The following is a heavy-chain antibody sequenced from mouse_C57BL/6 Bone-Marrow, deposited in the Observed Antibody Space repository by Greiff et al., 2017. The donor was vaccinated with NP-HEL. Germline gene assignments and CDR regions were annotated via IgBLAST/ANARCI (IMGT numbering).Heavy chain of an antibody. D-gene: IGHD2-2*01. V-gene: IGHV3-6*01. J-gene: IGHJ3*01. CDR3: ARANGYDERTWFAY. Sequence: VQLKESGPGLVKPSQSLSLTCSVTGYSITSCYYWNWIRQFPGNKLEWMGYISYDGSNNYNPSLKNRISITRDTSKNQFFLKLNSVTTEDTATYYCARANGYDERTWFAYWGQGTLVTVSA. CDR1: GYSITSCYY. CDR2: ISYDGSN.